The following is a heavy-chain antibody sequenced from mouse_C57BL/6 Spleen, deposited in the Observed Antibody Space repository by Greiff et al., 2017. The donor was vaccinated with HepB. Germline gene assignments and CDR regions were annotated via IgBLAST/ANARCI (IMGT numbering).Heavy chain of an antibody. D-gene: IGHD3-2*02. CDR1: GYAFSSYW. V-gene: IGHV1-82*01. CDR3: ARRKDTAGAFAY. Sequence: VQLQQSGPELVKPGASVKISCKASGYAFSSYWMNWVKQRPGKGLEWIGRIYPGDGDTNYNGKFKGKATLTADKSSSTAYMQLSSLTSEDSAVYFWARRKDTAGAFAYWGQGTPVTVSA. CDR2: IYPGDGDT. J-gene: IGHJ3*01.